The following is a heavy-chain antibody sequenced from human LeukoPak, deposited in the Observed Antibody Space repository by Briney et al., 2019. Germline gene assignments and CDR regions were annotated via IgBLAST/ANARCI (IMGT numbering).Heavy chain of an antibody. J-gene: IGHJ4*02. V-gene: IGHV1-2*02. CDR2: INPNSGGT. D-gene: IGHD6-13*01. Sequence: ASVKVSCKASGYTFTGYYMHWVRQAPGQGLEWMGWINPNSGGTNYVQKFQGRVTMTRDTSISTAYMELSRLRSDDTAVYYCARDEQQLEFDYWGQGTLVTVSS. CDR3: ARDEQQLEFDY. CDR1: GYTFTGYY.